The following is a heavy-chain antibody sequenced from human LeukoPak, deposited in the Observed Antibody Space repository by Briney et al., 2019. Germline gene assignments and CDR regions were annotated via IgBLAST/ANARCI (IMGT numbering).Heavy chain of an antibody. D-gene: IGHD1-14*01. Sequence: PGGSLRLSCAASGFTFTTYWMSWIRQTPKKGLEWVAHIKQDGGEKYYVDSVKGRFSISRDNANNSLYLQLNSLRAEDMGVYYCARGNNRREDYWGQGTLVTVSS. CDR2: IKQDGGEK. J-gene: IGHJ4*02. V-gene: IGHV3-7*01. CDR1: GFTFTTYW. CDR3: ARGNNRREDY.